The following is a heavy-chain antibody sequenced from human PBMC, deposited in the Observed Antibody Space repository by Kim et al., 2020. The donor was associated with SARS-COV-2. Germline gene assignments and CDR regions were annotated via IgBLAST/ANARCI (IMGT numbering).Heavy chain of an antibody. D-gene: IGHD2-2*01. CDR1: GFSLTSFN. Sequence: ASVKVSCKASGFSLTSFNVQWVRQARGQRLEWMGWIVVDSGITTYAQKFQERLTISRDISTGTAFMELRSLTSEDTAVFFCAAVVARSGGYYFDSWGQGTLVTVSS. V-gene: IGHV1-58*01. CDR3: AAVVARSGGYYFDS. J-gene: IGHJ4*02. CDR2: IVVDSGIT.